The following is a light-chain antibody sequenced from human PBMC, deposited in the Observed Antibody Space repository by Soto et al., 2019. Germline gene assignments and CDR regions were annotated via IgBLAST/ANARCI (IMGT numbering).Light chain of an antibody. Sequence: DIQMTQSPSSLSASVGDRVTITCRASQSISSYLNWYQQKPGKAPKLLIYAASSLQSGVPSRFSGSGSGTDITLTISSLQAEDFATYYCQHSYSTPWTFDQGIEVEIK. CDR3: QHSYSTPWT. V-gene: IGKV1-39*01. J-gene: IGKJ1*01. CDR1: QSISSY. CDR2: AAS.